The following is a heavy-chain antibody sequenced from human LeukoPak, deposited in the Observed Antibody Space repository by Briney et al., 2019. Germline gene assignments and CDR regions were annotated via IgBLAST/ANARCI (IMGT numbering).Heavy chain of an antibody. J-gene: IGHJ6*03. V-gene: IGHV4-59*01. CDR2: IYYSGST. Sequence: SETLSLTCTVTDGAIGTYYWSWIRQTPGKGLEWIGYIYYSGSTNYNPSLESRVTISVDTSKNQFSLKLRSVTAADTAVYYCASYYGDGYYYMDVWGKGTTVTISS. CDR3: ASYYGDGYYYMDV. CDR1: DGAIGTYY. D-gene: IGHD4-17*01.